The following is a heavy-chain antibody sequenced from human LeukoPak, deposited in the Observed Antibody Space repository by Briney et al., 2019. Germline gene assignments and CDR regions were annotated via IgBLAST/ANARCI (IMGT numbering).Heavy chain of an antibody. CDR2: IYYSRST. D-gene: IGHD5-18*01. CDR1: GGSISSGDYY. V-gene: IGHV4-30-4*01. J-gene: IGHJ4*02. CDR3: ASCGYSFLADY. Sequence: SETLSLTCTVSGGSISSGDYYWSWIRQPPGKGLEWIGYIYYSRSTYYNPSLKSRVTISVDTSKNQFSLKLSSVTAADTAVYYCASCGYSFLADYWGQGTLVTVSS.